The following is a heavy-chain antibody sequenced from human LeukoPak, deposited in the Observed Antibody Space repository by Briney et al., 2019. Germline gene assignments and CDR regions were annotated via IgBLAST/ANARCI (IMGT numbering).Heavy chain of an antibody. Sequence: GASVKVSCKASGYTFTSYGISWVRQAPGQRLEWMGWISAYNGNTNYAQKLQGRVTMTTDTSTSTAYMELRSLRSDDTAVYYCARDRGRDGYNKLRGYFDLWGRGTLVTVSS. D-gene: IGHD5-24*01. CDR2: ISAYNGNT. J-gene: IGHJ2*01. V-gene: IGHV1-18*01. CDR1: GYTFTSYG. CDR3: ARDRGRDGYNKLRGYFDL.